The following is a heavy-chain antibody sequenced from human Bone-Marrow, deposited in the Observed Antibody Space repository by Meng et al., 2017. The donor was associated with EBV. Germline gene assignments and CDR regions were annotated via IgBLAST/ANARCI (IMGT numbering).Heavy chain of an antibody. D-gene: IGHD3-10*01. Sequence: EVQLVESGXXLVMRGGXLRLSCAASGFTFSSYSMIWVRQAPGKGLEWVSSISSISRYIYYADSVTGRFTISRDNAKNSLYLQMNSLRAEDTAVYYCARGMVRDHLGYWGQGTLVTVSS. V-gene: IGHV3-21*01. J-gene: IGHJ4*02. CDR2: ISSISRYI. CDR3: ARGMVRDHLGY. CDR1: GFTFSSYS.